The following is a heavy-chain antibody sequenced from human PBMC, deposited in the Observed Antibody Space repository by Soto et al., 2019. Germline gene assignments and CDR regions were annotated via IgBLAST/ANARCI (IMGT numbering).Heavy chain of an antibody. J-gene: IGHJ5*02. CDR3: ARGGVVVAATHLNWFDP. CDR1: GYTFTGYY. Sequence: ASVKVSCKASGYTFTGYYMHWVRQAPGQGLEWMGWINPNSGGTNYAQKFQGRVTMTRDTSISTAYMELSRLRSDDTAVYYCARGGVVVAATHLNWFDPWGRGTLVTVSS. V-gene: IGHV1-2*02. D-gene: IGHD2-15*01. CDR2: INPNSGGT.